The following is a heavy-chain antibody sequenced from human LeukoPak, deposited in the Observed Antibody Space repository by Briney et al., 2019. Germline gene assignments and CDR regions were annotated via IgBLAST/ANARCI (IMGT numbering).Heavy chain of an antibody. Sequence: SETLSLTCTVSGGSISTYYWSWIRQPPGKGLEWIGYIYYSGSTNYNPSLKSRVTISVDTSKNQFSLKLSSVTAAGTAVYYCARDGSYGAFDIWGQGTMVTVSS. J-gene: IGHJ3*02. CDR3: ARDGSYGAFDI. D-gene: IGHD3-16*01. CDR2: IYYSGST. V-gene: IGHV4-59*01. CDR1: GGSISTYY.